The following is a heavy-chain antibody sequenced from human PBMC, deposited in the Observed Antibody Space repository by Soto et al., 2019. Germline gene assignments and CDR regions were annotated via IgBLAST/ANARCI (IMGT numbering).Heavy chain of an antibody. CDR3: ASGLGSSRS. CDR2: ISSSGSTI. D-gene: IGHD3-10*01. V-gene: IGHV3-48*02. Sequence: GGSLRLSCVASGFTFSSYTMNWVRQTPGRRLEWVAYISSSGSTIYYAESVKGRFTVSRDNAKSSLYLQMDGLRDEDTAVYYCASGLGSSRSWGQGSRVTVYS. CDR1: GFTFSSYT. J-gene: IGHJ1*01.